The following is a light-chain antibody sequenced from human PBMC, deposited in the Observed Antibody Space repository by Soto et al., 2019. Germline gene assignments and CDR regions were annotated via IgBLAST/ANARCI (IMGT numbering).Light chain of an antibody. J-gene: IGKJ1*01. V-gene: IGKV1-5*01. Sequence: DVQMTQSPPTLSASVGDRVTITCRASQNIGTWLAWYRQKPGGAPRLLIYDVSNLESGVPSRFSGSGSGPEFTLTITSLQPEDFGIYYCQQYDSSRTFGQGTKVDLK. CDR1: QNIGTW. CDR2: DVS. CDR3: QQYDSSRT.